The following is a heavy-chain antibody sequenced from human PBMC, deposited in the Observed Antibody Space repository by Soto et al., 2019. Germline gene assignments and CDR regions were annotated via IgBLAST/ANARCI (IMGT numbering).Heavy chain of an antibody. V-gene: IGHV4-34*01. CDR2: INHSGST. J-gene: IGHJ6*04. Sequence: SETLSLTCAVYGGSFSGYYCSWIRQPPGKGLEWIGEINHSGSTNYNPSLKSRVTISVDTSKNQFSLKLSSVTAADTAVYYCAVLRFLEWLPPVDVWGKGTTVTVSS. CDR3: AVLRFLEWLPPVDV. CDR1: GGSFSGYY. D-gene: IGHD3-3*01.